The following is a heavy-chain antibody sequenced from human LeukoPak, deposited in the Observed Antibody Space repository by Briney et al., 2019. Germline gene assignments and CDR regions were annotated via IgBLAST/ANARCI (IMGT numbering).Heavy chain of an antibody. V-gene: IGHV1-2*02. D-gene: IGHD6-19*01. CDR3: ARDSSGWYRWFDL. CDR2: INPNSGGT. CDR1: GYTFTGYY. Sequence: ASVKVSCKASGYTFTGYYMHWVRQAPGQGLEWMGWINPNSGGTNYAQKFQGRVTMTRDTSISTAYMELSSPTSDDTAVYYCARDSSGWYRWFDLWGQGTLVTVSS. J-gene: IGHJ5*02.